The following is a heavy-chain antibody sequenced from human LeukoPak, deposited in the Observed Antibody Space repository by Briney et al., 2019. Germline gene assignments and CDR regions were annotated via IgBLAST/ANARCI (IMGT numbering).Heavy chain of an antibody. J-gene: IGHJ3*02. D-gene: IGHD2-21*02. CDR2: IYYSGST. CDR3: ARAGSWRLTFDI. V-gene: IGHV4-39*07. Sequence: KPSETLSLTCTVSGGSISSSSYYWGWIRQPPGKGLEWIGSIYYSGSTYYNPSLKSRVTISVDTSKNQFSLRLSSVTAADTAVYYCARAGSWRLTFDIWGQGTMVTVSS. CDR1: GGSISSSSYY.